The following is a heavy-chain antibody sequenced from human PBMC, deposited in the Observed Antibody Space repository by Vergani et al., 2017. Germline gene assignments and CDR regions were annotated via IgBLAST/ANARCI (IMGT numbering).Heavy chain of an antibody. J-gene: IGHJ4*02. D-gene: IGHD6-13*01. CDR2: INHSGST. V-gene: IGHV4-34*01. CDR1: GGSFSGYY. CDR3: ARGGSSGWYLPSRRKFYF. Sequence: QVQLQQWGAGLLKPSETLSLTCAVYGGSFSGYYWSWIRQPPGKGLEWIGEINHSGSTNYNPSLKSRVTISVDTSKNQFSLKLSSVTAADTAVYYCARGGSSGWYLPSRRKFYFWGPGTLVTVSS.